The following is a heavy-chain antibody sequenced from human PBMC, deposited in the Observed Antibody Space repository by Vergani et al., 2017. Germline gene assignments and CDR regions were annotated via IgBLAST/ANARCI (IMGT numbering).Heavy chain of an antibody. CDR3: ARMGGYDEGDAFRIGYFDS. D-gene: IGHD5-12*01. CDR2: IYSTGST. J-gene: IGHJ4*02. Sequence: QVQLQESGPGLVKPSQTLSLTCSVSGDSISSGVYYWNWIRQHPGKGLEWIGYIYSTGSTHHNPSLRRRINMSVDTSKKQFSLKLNSVTDADTAMYYCARMGGYDEGDAFRIGYFDSWGPGILVTVSS. V-gene: IGHV4-31*03. CDR1: GDSISSGVYY.